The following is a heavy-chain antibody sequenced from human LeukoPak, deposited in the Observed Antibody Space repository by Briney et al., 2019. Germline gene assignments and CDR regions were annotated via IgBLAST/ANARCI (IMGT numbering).Heavy chain of an antibody. CDR3: ARGTGDDWTNDAFDI. Sequence: SETLSLTCTISGGSVTSSSYYWGWIRQPPGKGLEWIGSIYYSGSTHYNPSLRSRVTISVDTSKNQFSLRLSSVTAADTAVYYCARGTGDDWTNDAFDIWGQGTMVTVSS. CDR1: GGSVTSSSYY. V-gene: IGHV4-39*01. J-gene: IGHJ3*02. D-gene: IGHD1/OR15-1a*01. CDR2: IYYSGST.